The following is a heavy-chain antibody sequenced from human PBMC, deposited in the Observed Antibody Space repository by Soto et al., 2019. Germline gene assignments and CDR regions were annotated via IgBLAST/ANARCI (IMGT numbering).Heavy chain of an antibody. CDR3: ARSMHYSDGSNYSPFDY. CDR2: FYYTGST. J-gene: IGHJ4*02. D-gene: IGHD3-22*01. Sequence: PSETLSLTCAVSCGSIDNVYWWSWVRQSPGKGLEWIGYFYYTGSTNYNPSLESRVTISVDASKNQFSLRLSSLTAADTAVYYCARSMHYSDGSNYSPFDYWGQGTLVTVSS. CDR1: CGSIDNVYW. V-gene: IGHV4-59*12.